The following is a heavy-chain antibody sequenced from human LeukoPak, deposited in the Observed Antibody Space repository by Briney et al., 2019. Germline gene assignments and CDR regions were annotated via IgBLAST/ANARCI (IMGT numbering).Heavy chain of an antibody. CDR2: IKQDGSDK. J-gene: IGHJ4*01. V-gene: IGHV3-7*01. Sequence: GGSLRLSCAASGFPLSSYWMSWVPQATGKGVEWVANIKQDGSDKYYGDSAKGGFPISTENAKNSLYLQMNSLRAEDTAVYYCARATFGSGSYGFDYWGQRTLVTVSS. CDR1: GFPLSSYW. CDR3: ARATFGSGSYGFDY. D-gene: IGHD3-10*01.